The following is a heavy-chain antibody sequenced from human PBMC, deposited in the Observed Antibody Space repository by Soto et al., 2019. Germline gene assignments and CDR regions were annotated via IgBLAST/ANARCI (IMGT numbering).Heavy chain of an antibody. D-gene: IGHD3-10*01. Sequence: EVQLLEAGGGLVQPGGSLRLSCAASGFTFSSYAMSWVRQAPGKGLEWVSAISGSGGSTYYADSVKGRFTISRDNSKNTLYLQMNSLRAEDTAVYYCAPHLWFGELYYWGQGTLVTVSS. CDR2: ISGSGGST. CDR1: GFTFSSYA. J-gene: IGHJ4*02. V-gene: IGHV3-23*01. CDR3: APHLWFGELYY.